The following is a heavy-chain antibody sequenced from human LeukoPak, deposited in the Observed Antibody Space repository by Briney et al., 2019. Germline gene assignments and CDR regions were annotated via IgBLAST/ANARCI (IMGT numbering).Heavy chain of an antibody. CDR1: GGSISSYY. Sequence: SETLSLTCTVSGGSISSYYWSWLRQPPGKGLEWIGYIYYNGSTNYSPSLKSRVTLSIDTSMNQFSLKLSSVTAADTAVYYCARHIYRTFHFDYWGQGTLVTVSS. CDR3: ARHIYRTFHFDY. D-gene: IGHD1-14*01. V-gene: IGHV4-59*08. J-gene: IGHJ4*02. CDR2: IYYNGST.